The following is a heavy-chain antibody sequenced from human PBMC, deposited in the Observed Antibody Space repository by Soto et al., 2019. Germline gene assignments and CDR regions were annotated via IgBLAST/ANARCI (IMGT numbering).Heavy chain of an antibody. Sequence: QVQLQESGPGLVRPSTTLSLTCSVSNGSISSSHWWSWLRQFPGRGLEWIGEIYQSGTPHYNPSLKTRVTISVDKSKNQFSLEVTSVSASDTAVYYCARFTEVSDGKTDYYYFDYWGQGTLVTVSS. CDR1: NGSISSSHW. V-gene: IGHV4-4*02. CDR2: IYQSGTP. D-gene: IGHD4-17*01. J-gene: IGHJ4*02. CDR3: ARFTEVSDGKTDYYYFDY.